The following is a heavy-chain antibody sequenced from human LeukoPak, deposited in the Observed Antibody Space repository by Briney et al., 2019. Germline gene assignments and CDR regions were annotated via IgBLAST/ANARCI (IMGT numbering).Heavy chain of an antibody. V-gene: IGHV3-21*01. D-gene: IGHD6-13*01. Sequence: PGGSLRLYCAASGFTFSSYSMNWVRQAPGKGLEWVSSISSSSSYIYYADSVKGRFTISRDNAKNSLYLQMNSLRAEDTAVYYCARDFYSSSWYIDYWGQGTLVTVSS. CDR1: GFTFSSYS. CDR2: ISSSSSYI. J-gene: IGHJ4*02. CDR3: ARDFYSSSWYIDY.